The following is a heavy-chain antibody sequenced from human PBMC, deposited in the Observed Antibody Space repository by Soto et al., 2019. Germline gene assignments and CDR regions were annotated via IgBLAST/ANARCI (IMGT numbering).Heavy chain of an antibody. CDR3: AKRGISGGSSRYFDY. V-gene: IGHV3-23*01. CDR1: GFTFSSYA. Sequence: EVQLLESGGGLVQPGGSLRLSCAASGFTFSSYAMSWVRQAPGKGLEWVSDISGSGGSTYYADSVKGRFTISRDNSKNTLYLQMNSLRAEDTAVYYCAKRGISGGSSRYFDYWGQGTLVTVSS. CDR2: ISGSGGST. J-gene: IGHJ4*02. D-gene: IGHD2-15*01.